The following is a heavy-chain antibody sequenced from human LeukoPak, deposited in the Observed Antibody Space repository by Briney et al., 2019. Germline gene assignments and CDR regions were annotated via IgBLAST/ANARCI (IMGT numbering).Heavy chain of an antibody. J-gene: IGHJ3*02. D-gene: IGHD2-2*02. V-gene: IGHV3-48*01. CDR1: GFTFSSYS. CDR2: ISSSSSTI. CDR3: ARDVRGGYCSSTSCYTSDAFDI. Sequence: GGFLRLSCAASGFTFSSYSMNWVRQAPGKGLEWVSYISSSSSTIYYADSVKGRFTISRDNAKNSLYLQMNSLRAEDTAVYYCARDVRGGYCSSTSCYTSDAFDIWGQGTMVTVSS.